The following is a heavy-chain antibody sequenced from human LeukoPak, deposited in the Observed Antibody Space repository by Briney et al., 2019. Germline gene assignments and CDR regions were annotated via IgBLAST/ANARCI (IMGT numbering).Heavy chain of an antibody. Sequence: GSLRLSCAASGFSFSDYAMSWVRQAPGKGLEWVSGIGSDGTTHHAESVKGRFAISRDNSKSTLYLQMNSLRVEDTAVYYCARDRTSYGSGSDGHFDYWGQGTLVTVSS. V-gene: IGHV3-23*01. CDR2: IGSDGTT. CDR3: ARDRTSYGSGSDGHFDY. D-gene: IGHD3-10*01. CDR1: GFSFSDYA. J-gene: IGHJ4*02.